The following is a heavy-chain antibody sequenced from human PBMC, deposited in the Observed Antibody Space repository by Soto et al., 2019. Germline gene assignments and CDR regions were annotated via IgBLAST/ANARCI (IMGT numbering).Heavy chain of an antibody. CDR1: GYTFTSYA. J-gene: IGHJ4*02. V-gene: IGHV1-3*01. D-gene: IGHD1-26*01. Sequence: QVHLVQSGAEVKKPGASVQVSCKASGYTFTSYAMHWVRQAPGQRLEWMGWINGGNGKTKYSQKFQVRVTIIGDTSASTAYMELSSRRSEDTAVYYCARDPQDSGYIYFWGRGTMVTVSS. CDR2: INGGNGKT. CDR3: ARDPQDSGYIYF.